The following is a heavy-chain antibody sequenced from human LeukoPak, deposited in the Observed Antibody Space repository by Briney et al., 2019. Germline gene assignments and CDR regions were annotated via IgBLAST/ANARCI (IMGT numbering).Heavy chain of an antibody. CDR1: GFTFSSYE. Sequence: GGSLRLSCAASGFTFSSYEMNWVRQAPGKGLEWVSYISSSGSPIYYADSVKGRFTISRDNAKNSLYLQMNRLRAEDTAVYYCARDGLFWNYWGQGTLVTVSS. CDR3: ARDGLFWNY. J-gene: IGHJ4*02. D-gene: IGHD3-3*01. V-gene: IGHV3-48*03. CDR2: ISSSGSPI.